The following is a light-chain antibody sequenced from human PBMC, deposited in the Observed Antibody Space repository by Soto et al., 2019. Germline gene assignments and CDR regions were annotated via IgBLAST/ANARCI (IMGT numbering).Light chain of an antibody. V-gene: IGLV1-44*01. CDR2: SNN. J-gene: IGLJ1*01. CDR3: AAWDDSLNGYV. Sequence: QPVLTQPPSASGTPGQRVTISCSESSSNIGSNTVNWYQQLPGTAPKLLIYSNNQRPSGVPDRFSGSKSGTSASLAISGLQSEDEADYYCAAWDDSLNGYVFGTGTKLTVL. CDR1: SSNIGSNT.